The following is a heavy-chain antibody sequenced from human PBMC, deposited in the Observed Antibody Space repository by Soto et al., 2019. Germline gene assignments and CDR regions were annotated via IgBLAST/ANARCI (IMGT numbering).Heavy chain of an antibody. CDR3: ARGQTHYDFWSGTKFDP. Sequence: SETLSLTCAVYGGSFSGYYWSWIRQPPGKGLEWIGEINHSGSTNYNPSLKSRVTTSVDTSKNQFSLKLSSVTAADTAVYYCARGQTHYDFWSGTKFDPWGQGTLVTVSS. J-gene: IGHJ5*02. D-gene: IGHD3-3*01. CDR2: INHSGST. CDR1: GGSFSGYY. V-gene: IGHV4-34*01.